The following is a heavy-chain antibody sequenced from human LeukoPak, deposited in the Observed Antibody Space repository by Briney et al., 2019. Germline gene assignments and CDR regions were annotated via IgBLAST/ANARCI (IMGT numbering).Heavy chain of an antibody. J-gene: IGHJ3*02. V-gene: IGHV3-21*01. CDR3: ARDETPDDAFDI. CDR2: ISSSSSYI. D-gene: IGHD4-23*01. CDR1: GFTFSSYS. Sequence: GGSPRLSCAASGFTFSSYSMNWVRQAPGKGLEWVSSISSSSSYIYYADSVRGRFTISRDNAKNSLYLQMNSLRAEDTAVYYCARDETPDDAFDIWGQGTMVTVSS.